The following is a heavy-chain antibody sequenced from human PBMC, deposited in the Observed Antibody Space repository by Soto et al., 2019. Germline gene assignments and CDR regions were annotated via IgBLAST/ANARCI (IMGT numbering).Heavy chain of an antibody. Sequence: VSVKVSCKASAFTFSAYYIYWVRQAPGQGLEWIGWINPNSGGTNNAQKFQGRVTMTRDTSTSTVYMELSALIPDDTAVYYCARSLLDEYSSSWRSAYYGMDVWGQGTTVTVSS. D-gene: IGHD6-13*01. J-gene: IGHJ6*02. V-gene: IGHV1-2*02. CDR1: AFTFSAYY. CDR3: ARSLLDEYSSSWRSAYYGMDV. CDR2: INPNSGGT.